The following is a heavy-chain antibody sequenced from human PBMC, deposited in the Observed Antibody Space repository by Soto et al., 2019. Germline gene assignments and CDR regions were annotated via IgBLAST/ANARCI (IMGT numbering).Heavy chain of an antibody. CDR2: IKHKSDGGTA. CDR3: TTAPVAGPGLWYFDL. CDR1: GFTFSNAW. Sequence: EVQLVESGGDLVKPGGSLRLSCAASGFTFSNAWMTWVRQAPGKGLEWVGRIKHKSDGGTADYAAPVKGRFTISRDDSKNTLYLQMNSLKTDDTAMYYCTTAPVAGPGLWYFDLWGRGTLVTVSS. J-gene: IGHJ2*01. D-gene: IGHD6-19*01. V-gene: IGHV3-15*01.